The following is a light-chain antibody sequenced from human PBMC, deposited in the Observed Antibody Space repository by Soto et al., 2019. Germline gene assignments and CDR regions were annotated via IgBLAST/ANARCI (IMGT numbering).Light chain of an antibody. V-gene: IGLV7-46*01. Sequence: QSVVTQEPSLTVSTGGTVTLTCGSSTGAVTSGHYPYWFQQKPGQAPRTLIYDTNNKHSWTPARFSGSLLGGKAALTLSGAQPEDEAEYFCLLSSGGTWLFGGGTKLTVL. CDR1: TGAVTSGHY. CDR2: DTN. CDR3: LLSSGGTWL. J-gene: IGLJ2*01.